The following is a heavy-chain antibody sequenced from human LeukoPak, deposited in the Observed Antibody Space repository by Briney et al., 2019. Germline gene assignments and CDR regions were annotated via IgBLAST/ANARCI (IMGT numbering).Heavy chain of an antibody. CDR1: GFTFSSYA. CDR3: ARDVWGGSYFDY. V-gene: IGHV3-30*04. CDR2: ISYDGSNK. J-gene: IGHJ4*02. D-gene: IGHD1-26*01. Sequence: HPGGSLRLSCAASGFTFSSYAMHWVRQAPGKGLEWVAVISYDGSNKYYADSVKGRFTISRDNSKNTLYLQMNSLRAEDTAVYYCARDVWGGSYFDYWGQGTLVTVSS.